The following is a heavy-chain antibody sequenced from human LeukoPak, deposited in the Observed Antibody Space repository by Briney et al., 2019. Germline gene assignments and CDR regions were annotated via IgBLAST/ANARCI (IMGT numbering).Heavy chain of an antibody. D-gene: IGHD5-18*01. CDR1: GFSFAGYT. Sequence: TGGSLRLSCAASGFSFAGYTMHWVRQAPGKGLEWVSLFSWDGINTYYADSVKGRFTISRDNAKDSLYLQMNSLRAEDTAVYYCARDPGYSYGYGLDYWGQGTLVTVSS. CDR2: FSWDGINT. J-gene: IGHJ4*02. CDR3: ARDPGYSYGYGLDY. V-gene: IGHV3-43*01.